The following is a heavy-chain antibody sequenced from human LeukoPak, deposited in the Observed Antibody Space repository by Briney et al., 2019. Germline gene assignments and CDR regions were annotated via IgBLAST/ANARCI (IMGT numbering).Heavy chain of an antibody. CDR3: AKVGYGDLDQ. CDR2: ISGPGEFT. Sequence: GGSLRLSCAASGFMFSSYAMTWVRQAPGKGLEWVSSISGPGEFTYYAESVKGRCTISRDNPENAVYLQMNRLRVDDTAVYYCAKVGYGDLDQWGQGTLVPVSS. CDR1: GFMFSSYA. D-gene: IGHD4-17*01. V-gene: IGHV3-23*01. J-gene: IGHJ4*02.